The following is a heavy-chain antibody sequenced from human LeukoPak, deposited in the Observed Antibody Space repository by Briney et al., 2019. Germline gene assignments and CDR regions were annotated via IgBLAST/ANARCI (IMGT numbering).Heavy chain of an antibody. J-gene: IGHJ4*02. D-gene: IGHD2-2*01. CDR3: AKSPLDCSSTTCPDY. V-gene: IGHV3-23*01. CDR1: GLTFSIYA. Sequence: QPEGSLRLSCAASGLTFSIYAMSWVRQAPGKGLEWVSAISSSGESSYYADSVKGRFTISRDNFKSTLYLQMNSLRAEDTALYYCAKSPLDCSSTTCPDYWGQGTLVTVSS. CDR2: ISSSGESS.